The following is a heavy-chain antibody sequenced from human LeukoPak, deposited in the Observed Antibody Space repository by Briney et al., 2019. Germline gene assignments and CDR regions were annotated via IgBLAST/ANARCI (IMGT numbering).Heavy chain of an antibody. Sequence: SETLSLTCTVSGGSISSYYWSWIRQPPGKGLEGIGYIYYSGSTNYNPSLKSRVTISVDTSKNQFSLKLSSVTAADTAVYYCARGGSGGDCSAFDYWGQGTLVTVSS. CDR3: ARGGSGGDCSAFDY. D-gene: IGHD2-21*02. J-gene: IGHJ4*02. CDR1: GGSISSYY. CDR2: IYYSGST. V-gene: IGHV4-59*01.